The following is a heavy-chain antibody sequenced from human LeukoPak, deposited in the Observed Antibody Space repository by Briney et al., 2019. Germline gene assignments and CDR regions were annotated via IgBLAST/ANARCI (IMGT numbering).Heavy chain of an antibody. V-gene: IGHV1-24*01. J-gene: IGHJ4*02. D-gene: IGHD3-22*01. Sequence: GASVKVSCKVSGYTLTELSMHWVRQAPGKGLEWMGGFDPEDGETIYAQKFQGRVTMTEDTSTDTAYMELSSLRSEDTAVYYCARSSPKKYYYDSRDWGQGTLVTVSS. CDR1: GYTLTELS. CDR2: FDPEDGET. CDR3: ARSSPKKYYYDSRD.